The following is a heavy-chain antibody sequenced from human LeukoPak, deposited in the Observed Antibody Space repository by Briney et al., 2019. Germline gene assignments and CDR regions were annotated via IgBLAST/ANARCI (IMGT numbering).Heavy chain of an antibody. CDR1: GYTFTSYG. CDR3: ARAAFDDAFDI. J-gene: IGHJ3*02. V-gene: IGHV1-8*03. D-gene: IGHD3-9*01. CDR2: MNPNSGNT. Sequence: ASVKVSCKASGYTFTSYGISWVRQATGQGLEWMGWMNPNSGNTGYAQKFQGRVTITRNTSISTAYMELSSLRSEDTAVYYCARAAFDDAFDIWGQGTMVTVSS.